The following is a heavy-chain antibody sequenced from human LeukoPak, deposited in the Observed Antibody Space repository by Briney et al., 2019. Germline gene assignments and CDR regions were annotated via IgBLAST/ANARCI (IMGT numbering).Heavy chain of an antibody. Sequence: GGSLRLSCAASGFTFSSYSMNWVRQAPVKGLEWVSSISSSSGYIYYADSVKGRFTISRDNAKNSLYLQMNSLRAEDTAVYYCARDGDYGDYIDYWGQGTLVTVSS. V-gene: IGHV3-21*01. CDR2: ISSSSGYI. D-gene: IGHD4-17*01. J-gene: IGHJ4*02. CDR3: ARDGDYGDYIDY. CDR1: GFTFSSYS.